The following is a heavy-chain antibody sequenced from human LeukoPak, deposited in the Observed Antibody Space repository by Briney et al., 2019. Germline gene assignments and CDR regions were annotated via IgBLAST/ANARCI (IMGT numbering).Heavy chain of an antibody. D-gene: IGHD5-24*01. V-gene: IGHV1-2*02. Sequence: ASVKVSCKASGYTFTTYYMHWVRQAPGQGLEWMGWINPNTGGTNYAPRFQDRVIMTRDTSITTAYMELTSLRSDDTAVYYCSRDTTMARWFDPWGQGTLVTVSS. CDR3: SRDTTMARWFDP. CDR2: INPNTGGT. J-gene: IGHJ5*02. CDR1: GYTFTTYY.